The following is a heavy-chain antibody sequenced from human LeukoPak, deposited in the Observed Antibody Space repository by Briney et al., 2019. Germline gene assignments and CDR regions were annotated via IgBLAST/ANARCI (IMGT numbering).Heavy chain of an antibody. Sequence: SEPLSLTCFVSGGSISGSHWSWIRQPPGKGLEWIGYIHYSGSTDYNPSLKSRVTLSVDMSKNQISLKLSSVTAADTAVYYCPRTGGDCSSGLCYYGMDVWGQGTTVTVS. V-gene: IGHV4-59*01. CDR3: PRTGGDCSSGLCYYGMDV. D-gene: IGHD2-21*02. J-gene: IGHJ6*02. CDR1: GGSISGSH. CDR2: IHYSGST.